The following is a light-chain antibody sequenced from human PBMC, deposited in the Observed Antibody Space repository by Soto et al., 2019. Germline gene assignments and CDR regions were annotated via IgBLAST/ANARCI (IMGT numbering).Light chain of an antibody. CDR2: AAS. V-gene: IGKV1-39*01. J-gene: IGKJ5*01. CDR1: HSIGRF. CDR3: QQSYSPPPIP. Sequence: EIQMTHSPSSLSASVGDRVTITCRASHSIGRFLNWYQQKPGKAPALLIYAASSLQSGVPSRFSGSGSGTDFTLTISSLQPEDFATYYCQQSYSPPPIPFGQGTRLEI.